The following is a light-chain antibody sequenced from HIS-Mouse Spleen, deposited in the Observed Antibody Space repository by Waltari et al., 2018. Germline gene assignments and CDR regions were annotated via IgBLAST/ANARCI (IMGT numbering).Light chain of an antibody. J-gene: IGKJ4*01. CDR3: QQRSNWLT. V-gene: IGKV3-11*01. CDR2: GAS. CDR1: QSVSSY. Sequence: EIVLTQSPATLSLSPGERATLSCRASQSVSSYLARYQQKPGQAPRLLIYGASNRATGIPARFSGSESGTDFTLTISSLEPEDFAVYYCQQRSNWLTFGGGTKVEIK.